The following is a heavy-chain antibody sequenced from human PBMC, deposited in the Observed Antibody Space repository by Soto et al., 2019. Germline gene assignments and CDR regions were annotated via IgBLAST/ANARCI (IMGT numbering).Heavy chain of an antibody. Sequence: PGGSLRLSCAASGFTFSSYAMHWVRQAPGKGLEWVSVIYSGGSTYYADSVKGRFTISGDNSKNTLYLQMNSLRAEDTAVYYCARNYYDSSGGFDYWGQGTLVTVSS. CDR2: IYSGGST. J-gene: IGHJ4*02. CDR3: ARNYYDSSGGFDY. D-gene: IGHD3-22*01. V-gene: IGHV3-53*01. CDR1: GFTFSSYA.